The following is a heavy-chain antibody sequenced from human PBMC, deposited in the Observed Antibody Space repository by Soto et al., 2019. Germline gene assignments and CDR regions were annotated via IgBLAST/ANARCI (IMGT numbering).Heavy chain of an antibody. J-gene: IGHJ6*02. CDR1: GYTFTSYG. Sequence: QVQLVQSGVEVKKPGASVKVSCKASGYTFTSYGISWVRQAPGQGLEWMGWISAYNGNTNYAQKFQGRVTMTTDTSTSPAYMEQRSLRSDDTAVFFCARNLMGVAVRHYHYYCMDVWGQGTTFAVSS. CDR3: ARNLMGVAVRHYHYYCMDV. V-gene: IGHV1-18*04. CDR2: ISAYNGNT. D-gene: IGHD6-19*01.